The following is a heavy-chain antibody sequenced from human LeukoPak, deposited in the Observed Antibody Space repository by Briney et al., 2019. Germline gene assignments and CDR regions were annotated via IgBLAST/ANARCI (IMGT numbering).Heavy chain of an antibody. Sequence: SETLSLTCTVSRGSVSSYYWSWIRQPPGKGLEWIGYIYYSGSTNYNPSLKSRVTISVDTSKNQFSLKLSSVTAADTAVYYCARDRSSYNSGSYGGVFDYWGQGARVTVS. CDR3: ARDRSSYNSGSYGGVFDY. V-gene: IGHV4-59*02. CDR1: RGSVSSYY. J-gene: IGHJ4*02. D-gene: IGHD3-10*01. CDR2: IYYSGST.